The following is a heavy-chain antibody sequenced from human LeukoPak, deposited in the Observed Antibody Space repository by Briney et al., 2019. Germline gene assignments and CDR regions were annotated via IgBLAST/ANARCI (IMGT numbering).Heavy chain of an antibody. CDR3: ASAEIVVPPGHAFDI. D-gene: IGHD3-22*01. J-gene: IGHJ3*02. Sequence: ASVKVSCKASGGTFSSYAISWVRQAPGQGLEWMGGIIPIFGTANYAQKFQGRVTITADESTSTAYMELSSLRSEVTAAYYCASAEIVVPPGHAFDIWGQGTMVTVSS. CDR1: GGTFSSYA. V-gene: IGHV1-69*13. CDR2: IIPIFGTA.